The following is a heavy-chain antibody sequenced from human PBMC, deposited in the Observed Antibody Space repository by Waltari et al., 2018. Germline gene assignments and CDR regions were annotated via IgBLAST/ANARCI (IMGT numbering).Heavy chain of an antibody. Sequence: EVQLVESGGGWVQPGRSLRLSCLTSGFTFDDYAMPWVRQAPGKGREWVSGISYNGGTKGYADSVKGRFTIARDNTKNSLYLQMNSLRREDTALYYCARDQDYNFWRGMDVWGQGTTVIVSS. CDR1: GFTFDDYA. CDR3: ARDQDYNFWRGMDV. D-gene: IGHD3-3*01. V-gene: IGHV3-9*01. CDR2: ISYNGGTK. J-gene: IGHJ6*02.